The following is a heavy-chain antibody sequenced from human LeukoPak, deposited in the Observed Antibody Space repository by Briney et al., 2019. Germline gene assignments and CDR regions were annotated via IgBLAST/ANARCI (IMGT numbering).Heavy chain of an antibody. Sequence: PGGSLRLSCAASGFTFSSYAMSWVRQAPGKGLEWVSGISGSGGSTYYADSVKGRFTTSRDNSKNTLYLQMSSLRAEDTAVYYCAKDMVRGVIYYFDYWGQGTLVTVSS. CDR2: ISGSGGST. J-gene: IGHJ4*02. V-gene: IGHV3-23*01. D-gene: IGHD3-10*01. CDR3: AKDMVRGVIYYFDY. CDR1: GFTFSSYA.